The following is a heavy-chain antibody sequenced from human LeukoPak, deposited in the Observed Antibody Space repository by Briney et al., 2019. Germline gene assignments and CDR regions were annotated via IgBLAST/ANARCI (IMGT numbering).Heavy chain of an antibody. Sequence: GRSLRLSCAASGFTFSSYAMHWVRQAPGKGLEWVAVISYDGSNKYYADSVKGRFTISRGNSKNTLYLQMNSLRAEDTAVYYCARADTIFGVVTPSGPGDYWGQGTLVTVSS. J-gene: IGHJ4*02. V-gene: IGHV3-30-3*01. D-gene: IGHD3-3*01. CDR1: GFTFSSYA. CDR3: ARADTIFGVVTPSGPGDY. CDR2: ISYDGSNK.